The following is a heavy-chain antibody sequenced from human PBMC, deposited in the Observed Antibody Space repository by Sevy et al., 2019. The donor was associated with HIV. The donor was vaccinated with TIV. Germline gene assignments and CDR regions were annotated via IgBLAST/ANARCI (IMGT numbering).Heavy chain of an antibody. Sequence: GGSLRLSCAVSGFTFTNAAMTWVRQAPGKGLEWVSGISGSGGSGDKTNYADSVKGRFTISRDDSKNSLYLQLNSLRAEDTAIYYCARKYDSSGYFDYWGQGTLVTVSS. CDR2: ISGSGGSGDKT. CDR1: GFTFTNAA. D-gene: IGHD3-22*01. J-gene: IGHJ4*02. CDR3: ARKYDSSGYFDY. V-gene: IGHV3-23*01.